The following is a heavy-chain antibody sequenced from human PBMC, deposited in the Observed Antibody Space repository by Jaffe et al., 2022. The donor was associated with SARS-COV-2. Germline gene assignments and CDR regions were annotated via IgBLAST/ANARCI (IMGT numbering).Heavy chain of an antibody. CDR3: ARDRGIVLVPAAFSWFDP. J-gene: IGHJ5*02. CDR1: GGSIASGGFF. D-gene: IGHD2-2*01. V-gene: IGHV4-61*02. Sequence: QVQLQESGPGLVKPSQTLSLTCTVSGGSIASGGFFWSWIRQPAGKGLEWIGRIYASGSTNYSPSLRSRVTISVDTSKNQFSLKLNSVTAADTGIYYCARDRGIVLVPAAFSWFDPWGQGTLVTVSS. CDR2: IYASGST.